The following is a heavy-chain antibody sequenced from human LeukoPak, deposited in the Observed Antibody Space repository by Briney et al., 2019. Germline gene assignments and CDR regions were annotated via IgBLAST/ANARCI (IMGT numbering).Heavy chain of an antibody. CDR2: IKQDGSER. J-gene: IGHJ5*02. Sequence: GGSLRLSCEASGFTFSTFWMTWVRQVPGKGLEWVANIKQDGSERNYVDSVKGRFTISRNNAKNSLYLQMNSLRAEDTAVYYCARGASSSPWGQGTLVTVSS. D-gene: IGHD6-13*01. CDR1: GFTFSTFW. V-gene: IGHV3-7*03. CDR3: ARGASSSP.